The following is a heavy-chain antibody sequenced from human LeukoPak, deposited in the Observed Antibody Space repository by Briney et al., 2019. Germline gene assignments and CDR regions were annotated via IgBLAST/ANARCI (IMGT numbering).Heavy chain of an antibody. CDR3: AREIQRFDF. Sequence: ASVTVSCKASGYRFNGNGMNWARQAPGQGLEWMGWINTHTGSPTYAQDFTGRFVFSLDKSVDTTYLQITSLKAEDTAIYYCAREIQRFDFWGQGTMVTGSS. J-gene: IGHJ3*01. CDR1: GYRFNGNG. V-gene: IGHV7-4-1*02. CDR2: INTHTGSP. D-gene: IGHD5-24*01.